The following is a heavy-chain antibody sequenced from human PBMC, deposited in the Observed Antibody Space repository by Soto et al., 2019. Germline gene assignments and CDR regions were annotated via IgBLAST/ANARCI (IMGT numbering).Heavy chain of an antibody. CDR2: IYYSGST. CDR3: ARANYYYYGMDV. V-gene: IGHV4-59*01. J-gene: IGHJ6*02. CDR1: GGSISSYY. Sequence: SETLSLTCTVSGGSISSYYWSWIRQPPGKGLEWIGYIYYSGSTNYNPSLKSRVTISVDTSKNQFSLKLSSVTAADTAVYYCARANYYYYGMDVWGQGTTVTVSS.